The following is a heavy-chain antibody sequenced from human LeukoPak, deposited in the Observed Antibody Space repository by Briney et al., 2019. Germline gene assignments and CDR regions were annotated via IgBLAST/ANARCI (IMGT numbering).Heavy chain of an antibody. CDR1: GGTFSSYA. CDR2: IIPIFGTA. CDR3: ARDREWELPHDAFDI. Sequence: SVKVSCKASGGTFSSYATSWVRQAPGQGLEWMGGIIPIFGTANYAQKFQGRVTITADRSTSTAYMELSSLRSEDTAVYYCARDREWELPHDAFDIWGQGTMVTVSS. J-gene: IGHJ3*02. D-gene: IGHD1-26*01. V-gene: IGHV1-69*06.